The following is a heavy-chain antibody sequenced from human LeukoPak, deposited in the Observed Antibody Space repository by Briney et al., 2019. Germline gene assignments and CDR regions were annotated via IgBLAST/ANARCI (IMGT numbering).Heavy chain of an antibody. CDR3: VRGELWGSHRPLDY. Sequence: SQTLSLTCAISGDSVSSNSAAWNWIRQSPSRGLEWLGRTYYRSKWYKDYAVSVKSRITINADTYKNQFSLQLNSVTPEDTAVYYCVRGELWGSHRPLDYWGQGTLVTVSS. D-gene: IGHD3-16*02. V-gene: IGHV6-1*01. J-gene: IGHJ4*02. CDR1: GDSVSSNSAA. CDR2: TYYRSKWYK.